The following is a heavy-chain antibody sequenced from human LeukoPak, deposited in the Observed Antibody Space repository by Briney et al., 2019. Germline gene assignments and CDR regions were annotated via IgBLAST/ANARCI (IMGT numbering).Heavy chain of an antibody. V-gene: IGHV1-18*01. CDR1: GYTFTSYG. Sequence: ASVKVSCKASGYTFTSYGISWVRQAPGQGLEWVGWISAYNGNTSYAQKLQGRVTMTTDTSTSTAYMELRSLRSDDTAVYYCARDLLVIPRRHPYYGMDVWGQGTTVTVSS. CDR2: ISAYNGNT. CDR3: ARDLLVIPRRHPYYGMDV. J-gene: IGHJ6*02. D-gene: IGHD2-2*02.